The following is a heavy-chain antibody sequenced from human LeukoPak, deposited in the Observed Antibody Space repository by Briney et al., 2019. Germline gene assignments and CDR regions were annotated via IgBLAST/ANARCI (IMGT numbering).Heavy chain of an antibody. Sequence: GGSLRLSCAASGFTFSSYEMNWVRQAPGKGLEWVSYISSSGSTIYYADSVKGRLTISRDNAKNSLYLQMNSLRAEDTAVYYCARGGLNEVLLWAPLDYWGQGTLVTVSS. CDR1: GFTFSSYE. CDR3: ARGGLNEVLLWAPLDY. D-gene: IGHD3-10*01. J-gene: IGHJ4*02. CDR2: ISSSGSTI. V-gene: IGHV3-48*03.